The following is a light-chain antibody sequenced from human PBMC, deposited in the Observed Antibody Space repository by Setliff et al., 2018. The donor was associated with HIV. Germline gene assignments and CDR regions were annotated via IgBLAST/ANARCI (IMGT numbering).Light chain of an antibody. CDR3: AALDDSLNGPRV. CDR1: SSNIGSNT. V-gene: IGLV1-44*01. CDR2: SNN. Sequence: QSVLTQPPSASGTPGQRVTISCSGSSSNIGSNTVNWYQQLPRTAPKLLIYSNNQRPSGVPDRFSGSKSGTSASLAISGLQSEDEADYYCAALDDSLNGPRVFGTGTKVTVL. J-gene: IGLJ1*01.